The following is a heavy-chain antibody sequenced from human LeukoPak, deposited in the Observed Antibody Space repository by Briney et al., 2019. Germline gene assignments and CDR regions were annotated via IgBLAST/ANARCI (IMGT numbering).Heavy chain of an antibody. Sequence: PGGSLRLSCAASGFTFNNYEMHWVRQTAGKGLEWVSAVGIAGDTFYAGSVKGRFSISRDNAESSLFLQMNSLRAGDTAVYYSAREGRMGTADAFDVWGQGTMVTVSS. CDR2: VGIAGDT. CDR3: AREGRMGTADAFDV. D-gene: IGHD1-14*01. CDR1: GFTFNNYE. V-gene: IGHV3-13*01. J-gene: IGHJ3*01.